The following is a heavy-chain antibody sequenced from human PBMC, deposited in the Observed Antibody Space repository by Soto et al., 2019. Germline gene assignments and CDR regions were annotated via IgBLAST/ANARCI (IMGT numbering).Heavy chain of an antibody. V-gene: IGHV3-33*01. Sequence: GGSLRLSCAASGFTFSSYGMHWVRQTPGKGLEWVAVIWYDGSKKYYADSVKGRFTISRDNSKNTLYLQMNSLRAEDTAMYYCARLAEVATHFDYWGQGTLVTVSS. CDR1: GFTFSSYG. D-gene: IGHD5-12*01. CDR3: ARLAEVATHFDY. J-gene: IGHJ4*02. CDR2: IWYDGSKK.